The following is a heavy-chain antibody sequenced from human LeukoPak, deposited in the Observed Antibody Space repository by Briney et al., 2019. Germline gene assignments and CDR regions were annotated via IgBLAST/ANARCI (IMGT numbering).Heavy chain of an antibody. CDR1: GFTFSSYA. V-gene: IGHV3-23*01. J-gene: IGHJ4*02. D-gene: IGHD2-2*02. Sequence: GGSLRLSCAASGFTFSSYAISWVRQAPGKGLEWVSAISGSGGSTYYADSVKGRFTISRDNSKNTLYLQMNSLRAEDTAVYYCAKGPSIVPAAIVDYWGQGTLVTVSS. CDR2: ISGSGGST. CDR3: AKGPSIVPAAIVDY.